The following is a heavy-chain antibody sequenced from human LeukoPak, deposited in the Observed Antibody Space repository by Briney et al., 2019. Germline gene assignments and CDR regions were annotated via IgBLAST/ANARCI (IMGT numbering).Heavy chain of an antibody. CDR1: GYTFIDYD. J-gene: IGHJ4*01. V-gene: IGHV1-8*03. CDR3: ARRPALTLVMHFEY. Sequence: ASVKVSCKGSGYTFIDYDINWVRQAPGQGLEWMGWVNPKSGKTGHAQKCQGRVTITRDTSINTVYMELSSLISEDTAIYYCARRPALTLVMHFEYWGQGTLVTVSS. CDR2: VNPKSGKT. D-gene: IGHD4-11*01.